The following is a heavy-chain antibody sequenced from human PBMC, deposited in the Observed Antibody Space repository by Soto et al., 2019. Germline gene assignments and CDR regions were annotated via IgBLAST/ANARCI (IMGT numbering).Heavy chain of an antibody. J-gene: IGHJ4*02. D-gene: IGHD3-16*01. V-gene: IGHV3-13*01. CDR1: GFTFSRYD. Sequence: EVQLVESGGALVQPGGSLRLSCAASGFTFSRYDMHWVRQATGKGLEWVSGIGTAGDTYYSGSVKGRFTMSRENAKNSLYLQMNSVTAGDTAVYYCTRGADGFDYWGQGTLATVSS. CDR3: TRGADGFDY. CDR2: IGTAGDT.